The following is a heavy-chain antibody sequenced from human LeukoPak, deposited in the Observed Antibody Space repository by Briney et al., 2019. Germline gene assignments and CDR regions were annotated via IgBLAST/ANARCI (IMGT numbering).Heavy chain of an antibody. CDR1: GGSLSGYY. J-gene: IGHJ5*02. V-gene: IGHV4-34*01. D-gene: IGHD2-2*01. CDR3: ARCSSTSCYGRFDP. Sequence: SETLSLTCAVYGGSLSGYYWSWIRQPPGKGLEWIGEINHSGSTNYNPSLKSRVTISVDTSKNQFSLKLSSVTAADTAVYYCARCSSTSCYGRFDPWGQGTLVTVSS. CDR2: INHSGST.